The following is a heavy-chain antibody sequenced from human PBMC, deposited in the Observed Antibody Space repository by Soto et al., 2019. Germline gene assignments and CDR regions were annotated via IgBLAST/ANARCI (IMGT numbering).Heavy chain of an antibody. V-gene: IGHV3-15*01. Sequence: PGGSLRLSCAASGFTFSDAWMTWVRQAPGKGLEWVGRSKTKSDGGTADYAAPAKGRFTISRDDSKNTLYLQMNGLKTEDTAVYYCPATLGYWGPGTLVTVSS. CDR3: PATLGY. J-gene: IGHJ4*02. D-gene: IGHD7-27*01. CDR2: SKTKSDGGTA. CDR1: GFTFSDAW.